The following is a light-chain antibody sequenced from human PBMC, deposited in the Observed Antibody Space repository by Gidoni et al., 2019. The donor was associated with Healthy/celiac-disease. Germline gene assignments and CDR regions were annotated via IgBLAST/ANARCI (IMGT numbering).Light chain of an antibody. Sequence: AIRMTQSPSSFSASTGDRVTITCRASQGISSYLAWYQQKPGKAPKLLIYAASTLQSGVPSRFSGSGSGTDFTRTISCLQSEDFATYYCQQYCSYPKLTFGGGTKVEIK. CDR3: QQYCSYPKLT. CDR2: AAS. CDR1: QGISSY. V-gene: IGKV1-8*01. J-gene: IGKJ4*01.